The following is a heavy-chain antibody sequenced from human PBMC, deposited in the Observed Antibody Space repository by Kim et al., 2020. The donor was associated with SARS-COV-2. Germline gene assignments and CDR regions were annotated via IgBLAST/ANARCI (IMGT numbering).Heavy chain of an antibody. Sequence: GGSLRLSCAASGFTFSSYAMHWVRQAPGKGLEWVAVISYDGSNKYYADSVKGRFTISRDNSKNTLYLQMNSLRAEDTAVYYCARDLGYSSGLVYGMAVWGQETTATVSS. CDR2: ISYDGSNK. D-gene: IGHD6-25*01. J-gene: IGHJ6*02. V-gene: IGHV3-30-3*01. CDR3: ARDLGYSSGLVYGMAV. CDR1: GFTFSSYA.